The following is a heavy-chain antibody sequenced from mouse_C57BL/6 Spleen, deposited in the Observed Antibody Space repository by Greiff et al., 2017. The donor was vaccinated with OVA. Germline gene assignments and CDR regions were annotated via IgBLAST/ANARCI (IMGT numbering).Heavy chain of an antibody. V-gene: IGHV1-15*01. J-gene: IGHJ2*01. CDR2: IDPETGGT. Sequence: VKLQESGAELVRPGASVTLSCKASGYTFTDYEMHWVKQTPVHGLEWIGAIDPETGGTAYNQKFKGKAILTADKSSSTAYMELRSLTSEDSAVYYCTRDGNYGRDYFDYWGQGTTLTVSS. CDR3: TRDGNYGRDYFDY. CDR1: GYTFTDYE. D-gene: IGHD2-1*01.